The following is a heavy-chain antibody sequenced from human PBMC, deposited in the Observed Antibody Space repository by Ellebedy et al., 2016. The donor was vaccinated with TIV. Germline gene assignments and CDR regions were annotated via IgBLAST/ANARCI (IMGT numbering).Heavy chain of an antibody. V-gene: IGHV4-39*01. CDR1: GGSISSSSYY. J-gene: IGHJ5*02. D-gene: IGHD3-9*01. CDR2: IYYSGST. Sequence: SETLSLTCTVSGGSISSSSYYWGWIRQPPGKGLEWIGSIYYSGSTYYNPSLKSRVTISVDTSKNQFSLKLSSVTAADTAVYYCARHRRGFYDILTAYLNWFDPWGQGTLVTVSS. CDR3: ARHRRGFYDILTAYLNWFDP.